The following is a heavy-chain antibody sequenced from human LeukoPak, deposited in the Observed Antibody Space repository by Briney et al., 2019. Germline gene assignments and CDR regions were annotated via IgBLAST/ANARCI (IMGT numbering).Heavy chain of an antibody. D-gene: IGHD3-22*01. CDR2: IKQDASEK. V-gene: IGHV3-7*01. J-gene: IGHJ5*02. CDR3: AGGSGYRVFDP. CDR1: RFQFNIYW. Sequence: GGSLRLSCAASRFQFNIYWMSWVRQAPGKGLEWVANIKQDASEKNYVDSVKGRFIISRDNAKNSLLLQMNNVRVEDTAVYYCAGGSGYRVFDPWGQGTLVTVSS.